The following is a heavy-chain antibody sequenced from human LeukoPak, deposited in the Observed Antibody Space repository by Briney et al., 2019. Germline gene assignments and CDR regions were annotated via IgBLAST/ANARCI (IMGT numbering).Heavy chain of an antibody. J-gene: IGHJ4*02. V-gene: IGHV3-30*18. D-gene: IGHD1-1*01. CDR1: GFTFSTYA. CDR2: MSYDGSSK. CDR3: AKQTRTTTAPDY. Sequence: PGGSLRLSCAASGFTFSTYAMHWVRQAPGKGLEWVAVMSYDGSSKYYADSVKGRFTISRDNSKNMLYLQMNSLRAEDTAVYYCAKQTRTTTAPDYWGQGTLVTVSS.